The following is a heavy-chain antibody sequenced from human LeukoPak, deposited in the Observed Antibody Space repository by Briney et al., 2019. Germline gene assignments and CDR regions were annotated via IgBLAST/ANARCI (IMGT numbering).Heavy chain of an antibody. CDR1: GFTFSSYS. CDR3: AKEGSYYDILTGSRYSDY. Sequence: NPGGSLRLSCAASGFTFSSYSMNWVRQAPGKGLEWVSSISSSSSYIYYADSVKGRFTISRDNAKNSLYLQMNSLRAEDTAVYYCAKEGSYYDILTGSRYSDYWGQGALVTVSS. CDR2: ISSSSSYI. D-gene: IGHD3-9*01. J-gene: IGHJ4*02. V-gene: IGHV3-21*01.